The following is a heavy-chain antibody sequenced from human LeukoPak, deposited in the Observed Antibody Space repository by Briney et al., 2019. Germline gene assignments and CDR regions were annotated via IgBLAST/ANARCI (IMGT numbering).Heavy chain of an antibody. CDR1: GYSFISYW. CDR2: IYPGDSDT. Sequence: GESLKISCKGSGYSFISYWIGWVRQMPGKGLEWMGIIYPGDSDTRYSPSFQGQVTISADKSISTAYLQWSSLKASDTAMYYCASIGYSYGVTPEYYFDYWGQGTLVTVSS. CDR3: ASIGYSYGVTPEYYFDY. D-gene: IGHD5-18*01. J-gene: IGHJ4*02. V-gene: IGHV5-51*01.